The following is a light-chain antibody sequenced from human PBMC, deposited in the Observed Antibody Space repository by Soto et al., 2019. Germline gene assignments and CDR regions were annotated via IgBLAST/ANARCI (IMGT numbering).Light chain of an antibody. J-gene: IGLJ7*01. V-gene: IGLV2-14*01. CDR2: DVS. CDR3: SSYTTSGTHVV. Sequence: QSALTRPASVSGSPGQSITISCTGTSSDVGSYNYVSWYQQYPGKAPKLMIYDVSNRPSGVSYRFSGSKSGNTASLTISGLQAEDEADYYCSSYTTSGTHVVFGGGTQLTVL. CDR1: SSDVGSYNY.